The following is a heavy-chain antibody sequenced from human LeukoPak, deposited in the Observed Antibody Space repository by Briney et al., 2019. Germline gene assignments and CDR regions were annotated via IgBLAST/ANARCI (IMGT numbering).Heavy chain of an antibody. Sequence: GGSLRLSCAASGFTFDDYAMHWVRQAPGKGLEWVSGISWNSGSIGYADSVKGRFTISRDNAKNSLYLQMNSLRAEDTAVYYCARVLCSGGSCSFFDYWGQGILVTVSS. D-gene: IGHD2-15*01. CDR1: GFTFDDYA. J-gene: IGHJ4*02. CDR3: ARVLCSGGSCSFFDY. V-gene: IGHV3-9*01. CDR2: ISWNSGSI.